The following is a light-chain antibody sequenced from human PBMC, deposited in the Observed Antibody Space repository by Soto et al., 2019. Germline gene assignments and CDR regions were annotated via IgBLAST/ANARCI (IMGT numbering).Light chain of an antibody. CDR1: QSVSSN. CDR3: QQYNNWPPIT. CDR2: GAS. Sequence: EIVMTQSPATLSVSPGERATLSCRASQSVSSNLAWYQQKPGQAPRLLIYGASTRATGIPARFSGSGSGTEFTLTISSLQSVAVYYCQQYNNWPPITFGQGTRLEIK. J-gene: IGKJ5*01. V-gene: IGKV3-15*01.